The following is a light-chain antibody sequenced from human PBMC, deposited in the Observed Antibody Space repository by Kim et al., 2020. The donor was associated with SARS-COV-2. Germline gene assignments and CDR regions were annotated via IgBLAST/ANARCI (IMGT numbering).Light chain of an antibody. CDR2: GAS. CDR3: HQYGSSPFT. J-gene: IGKJ3*01. CDR1: HSVRSNY. Sequence: IVLTESPGTLSLSPGERATLSCRASHSVRSNYLAWYQQKPGQAPRLLIYGASSKATGIPDRFSGSGSGTDFTLTISRLEPEEFAVYYSHQYGSSPFTFGPGTKVDIK. V-gene: IGKV3-20*01.